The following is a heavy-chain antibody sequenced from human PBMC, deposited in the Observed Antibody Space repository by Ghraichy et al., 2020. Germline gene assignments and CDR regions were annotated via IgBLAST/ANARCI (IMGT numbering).Heavy chain of an antibody. V-gene: IGHV3-7*04. CDR2: IKQDGSEK. J-gene: IGHJ4*02. D-gene: IGHD6-19*01. Sequence: LSLTCAASGFTFSSYWMSWVRQAPGKGLEWVANIKQDGSEKYYVDSVKGRFTISRDNAKNSLYLQMNSLRAEDTAVYYCARDGFVGSGWYYWGQGTLVTVSS. CDR3: ARDGFVGSGWYY. CDR1: GFTFSSYW.